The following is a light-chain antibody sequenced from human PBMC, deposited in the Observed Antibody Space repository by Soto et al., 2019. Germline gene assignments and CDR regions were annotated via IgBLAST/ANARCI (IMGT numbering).Light chain of an antibody. J-gene: IGLJ1*01. CDR1: SGDVGSYSH. CDR3: CSYALSSSYV. Sequence: QSVLTQPASVSGSPGQSITIACTGTSGDVGSYSHVSWYQQHPGKAPRLIIYEGSKRPSGVSHRFSASRSDKTASLTISGLQDEDEAAYYCCSYALSSSYVFGTGTKLTVL. V-gene: IGLV2-23*01. CDR2: EGS.